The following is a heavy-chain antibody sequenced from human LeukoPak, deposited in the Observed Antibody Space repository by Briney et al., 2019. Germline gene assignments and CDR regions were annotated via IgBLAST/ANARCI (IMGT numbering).Heavy chain of an antibody. CDR3: ARPSFYTSSSGFDP. Sequence: SETLSLTCTVSGGSISSYYWSWIRQPPGKGLEWIGFMFYSGTTNYNPSLKSRVTISVDTSKNQLSLKLSSVTAADTAVYYCARPSFYTSSSGFDPWGQGTLVTVSS. J-gene: IGHJ5*02. D-gene: IGHD6-13*01. CDR1: GGSISSYY. CDR2: MFYSGTT. V-gene: IGHV4-59*08.